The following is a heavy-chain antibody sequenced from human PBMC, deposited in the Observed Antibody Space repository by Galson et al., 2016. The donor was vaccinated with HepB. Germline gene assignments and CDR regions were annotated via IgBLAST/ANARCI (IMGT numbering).Heavy chain of an antibody. CDR1: GFTFEKYG. Sequence: SLRLSCAVSGFTFEKYGVHWVRQAPGKGLDWVAVVWFDETTKYYADSVKGRFTISRDNSKNTVCLHMNSLRAEDTAVYYCAKDPGRDGGMDVWGQGTTVTVFS. D-gene: IGHD5-24*01. CDR2: VWFDETTK. CDR3: AKDPGRDGGMDV. J-gene: IGHJ6*02. V-gene: IGHV3-33*06.